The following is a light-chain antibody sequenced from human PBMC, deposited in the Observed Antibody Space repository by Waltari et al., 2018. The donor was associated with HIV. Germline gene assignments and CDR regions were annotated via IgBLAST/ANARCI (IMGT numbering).Light chain of an antibody. CDR2: GAS. CDR3: QQYGSSPLYS. Sequence: EIVLTQSPGTLSLSPGERATLPCRASQSVSSSYLAWYQQKPGQAPRRLIYGASSRATGIPDRFSGSGSGTDFTLTISRLEPEDFAVYYCQQYGSSPLYSFGQGTKLEIK. V-gene: IGKV3-20*01. CDR1: QSVSSSY. J-gene: IGKJ2*03.